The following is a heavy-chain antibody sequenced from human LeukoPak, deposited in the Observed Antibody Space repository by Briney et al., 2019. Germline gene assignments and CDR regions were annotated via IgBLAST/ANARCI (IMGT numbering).Heavy chain of an antibody. CDR3: AKDAFGSYYGSGVDY. V-gene: IGHV3-9*01. CDR1: GFIFDDYA. J-gene: IGHJ4*02. CDR2: ISWNSGSL. D-gene: IGHD1-26*01. Sequence: PGRSLRLSCAASGFIFDDYAMHWVRQAPGKGLEWVSGISWNSGSLAYADSVKGRFTISRDNAKNSLYLQMNSLRTEDTALYYCAKDAFGSYYGSGVDYWGQGTLVTVSS.